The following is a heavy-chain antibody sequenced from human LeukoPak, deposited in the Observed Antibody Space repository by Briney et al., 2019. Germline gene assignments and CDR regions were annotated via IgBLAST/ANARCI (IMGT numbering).Heavy chain of an antibody. D-gene: IGHD2-15*01. CDR2: INHSGST. V-gene: IGHV4-34*01. J-gene: IGHJ3*02. Sequence: SETLSLTCAVYGGSFSGYYWSWIRQPPGKGLEWIGEINHSGSTNYNPSLKSRVTISVDTSKNQFSLKLSSVTAADTAVYYCARTPGLSRQYCSGGSCYKYAFDICGQGTMVTVSS. CDR3: ARTPGLSRQYCSGGSCYKYAFDI. CDR1: GGSFSGYY.